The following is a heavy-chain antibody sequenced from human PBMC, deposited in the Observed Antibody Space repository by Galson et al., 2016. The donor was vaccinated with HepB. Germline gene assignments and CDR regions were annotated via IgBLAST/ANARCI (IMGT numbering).Heavy chain of an antibody. V-gene: IGHV4-59*06. Sequence: SETLSLTCTVSGTSVASQHCSWIRQSPGKGLEWIGYIYYTGTTYYSPSLKSRVTISIDTSKDQFSLKLKSVTAADTAVYYCARDLDGSTGWADAYDIWGQGTLVTVSS. D-gene: IGHD1-14*01. CDR3: ARDLDGSTGWADAYDI. CDR1: GTSVASQH. CDR2: IYYTGTT. J-gene: IGHJ3*02.